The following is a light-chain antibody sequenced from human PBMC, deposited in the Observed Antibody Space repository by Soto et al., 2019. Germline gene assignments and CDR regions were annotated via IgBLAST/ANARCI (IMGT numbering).Light chain of an antibody. CDR1: SSDVGNGYDS. Sequence: QSVLTQPASVSGSPGQSITISCSGSSSDVGNGYDSVSWYQQHPGKAPKLIISEVSNRPSGVSDHFSGSKSGNTVSLTISGLQPEDEADYYCTSFTSSTTYVFGTGTKVTVL. J-gene: IGLJ1*01. CDR3: TSFTSSTTYV. CDR2: EVS. V-gene: IGLV2-14*01.